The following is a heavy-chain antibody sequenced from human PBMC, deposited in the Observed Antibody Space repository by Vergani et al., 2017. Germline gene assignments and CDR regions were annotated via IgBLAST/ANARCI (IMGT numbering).Heavy chain of an antibody. CDR1: GFTFRIYG. Sequence: QVQLVESGGGVVQPGGSLRLSCIASGFTFRIYGMHWVRQAPGKGLEWVAFIRYDGTKRFYGDSVKGRFTISRDNSQTTVFLQMNSLRAEDTAVYYCAKDRGFGYYWGQGTLVTVSS. V-gene: IGHV3-30*02. J-gene: IGHJ4*02. CDR2: IRYDGTKR. CDR3: AKDRGFGYY. D-gene: IGHD3-16*01.